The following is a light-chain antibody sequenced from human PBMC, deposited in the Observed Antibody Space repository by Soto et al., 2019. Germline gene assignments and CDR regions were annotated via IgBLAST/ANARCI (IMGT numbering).Light chain of an antibody. V-gene: IGKV3-20*01. J-gene: IGKJ1*01. CDR1: QSIGSNY. CDR3: QQHDTSLTWT. CDR2: GAS. Sequence: EIVLTQSPGTLSLSPGESATLSCRASQSIGSNYLGWYQQKPGQAPRLLIYGASKRATGIPDRFSGSGSGAEFTLTISRLEPEDFALYYCQQHDTSLTWTFGQGTKVDIK.